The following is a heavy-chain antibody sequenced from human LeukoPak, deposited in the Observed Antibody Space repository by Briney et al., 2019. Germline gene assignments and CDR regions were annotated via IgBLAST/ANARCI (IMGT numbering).Heavy chain of an antibody. Sequence: GASVKVSFKACGYTFSSYYMHWVRQAPGQGLEWMGIVSPSGDGTSYAQRFQGRVSMTTDTSTSTVYMQLSSLRSEDAAVYYCARGPPSGESLLAYWGRGNLVTVSS. CDR3: ARGPPSGESLLAY. J-gene: IGHJ4*02. V-gene: IGHV1-46*01. CDR1: GYTFSSYY. D-gene: IGHD3-10*01. CDR2: VSPSGDGT.